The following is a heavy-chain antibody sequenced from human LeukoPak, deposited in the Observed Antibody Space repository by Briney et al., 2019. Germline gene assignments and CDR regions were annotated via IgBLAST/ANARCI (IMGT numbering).Heavy chain of an antibody. Sequence: ASVKVSCKASGYTFTGYYMHWVRQAPGQGLEWMGWINPNSGGTNYAQKFQGRVTMTRNTSISTAYMELSSLRSEDTAVYYCARAPSGKDAFDIWGQGTMVTVSS. CDR1: GYTFTGYY. D-gene: IGHD3-10*01. CDR3: ARAPSGKDAFDI. J-gene: IGHJ3*02. CDR2: INPNSGGT. V-gene: IGHV1-2*02.